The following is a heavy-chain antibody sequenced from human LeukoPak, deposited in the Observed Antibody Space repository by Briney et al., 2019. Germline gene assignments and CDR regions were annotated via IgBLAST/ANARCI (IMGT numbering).Heavy chain of an antibody. CDR2: ISGSGGST. V-gene: IGHV3-23*01. J-gene: IGHJ3*02. Sequence: TGGSLRLSCAASGFTFSSYAMSWVRQAPGKGLEWVSAISGSGGSTYYADSVKGRFTISGDNSKNTLYLQMNSLRAEDTAVYYCAKVSRGYSSSWSDAFDIWGQGTMVTVSS. CDR3: AKVSRGYSSSWSDAFDI. CDR1: GFTFSSYA. D-gene: IGHD6-13*01.